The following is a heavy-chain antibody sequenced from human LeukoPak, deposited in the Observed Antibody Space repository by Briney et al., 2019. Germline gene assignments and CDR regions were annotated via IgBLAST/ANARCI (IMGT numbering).Heavy chain of an antibody. V-gene: IGHV4-30-2*05. Sequence: AQTLSLTCAVSGGSISSGGYCWGWLRQPRGKGLEWIADISHSGSTSYNPALKSRVTISVDTSKNQFALKLSSVTAADTAVYYCAIQDGYNLDYWGQGTLVTVSS. CDR2: ISHSGST. CDR1: GGSISSGGYC. D-gene: IGHD5-24*01. CDR3: AIQDGYNLDY. J-gene: IGHJ4*02.